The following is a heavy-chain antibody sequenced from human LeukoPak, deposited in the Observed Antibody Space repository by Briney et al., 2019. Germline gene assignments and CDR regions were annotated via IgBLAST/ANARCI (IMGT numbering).Heavy chain of an antibody. Sequence: PSETLSLTCTVSGGSISSYYWSWIRQPPGKGLEWIGYIYYSGSTNCNPSLKSRVTISVDTSKNQFSLKLSSVTAADTAVYYCARRGDYFDYWGQGTLVTVSS. CDR3: ARRGDYFDY. V-gene: IGHV4-59*01. D-gene: IGHD3-10*01. CDR2: IYYSGST. CDR1: GGSISSYY. J-gene: IGHJ4*02.